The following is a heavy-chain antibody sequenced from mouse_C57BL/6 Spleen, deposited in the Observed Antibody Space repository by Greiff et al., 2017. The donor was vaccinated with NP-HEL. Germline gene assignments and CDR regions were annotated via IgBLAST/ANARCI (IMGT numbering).Heavy chain of an antibody. CDR2: FHPYNDDT. V-gene: IGHV1-47*01. Sequence: VQLVESGAELVKPGASVKMSCKASGYTFTTYPIEWMKQNHGKSLEWIGNFHPYNDDTKYNEKFKGKATLTVEKSSSTVYLELSRLTSDDSAVYYCARSGDSSGYDAMDYWGQGTSVTVSS. D-gene: IGHD3-2*02. CDR1: GYTFTTYP. J-gene: IGHJ4*01. CDR3: ARSGDSSGYDAMDY.